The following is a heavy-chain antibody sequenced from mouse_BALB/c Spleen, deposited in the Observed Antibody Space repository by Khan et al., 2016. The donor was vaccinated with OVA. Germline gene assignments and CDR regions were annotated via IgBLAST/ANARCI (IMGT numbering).Heavy chain of an antibody. CDR1: GYTFTSYT. V-gene: IGHV1-4*01. Sequence: QVQLKQSGAELARPGASVKMSCTASGYTFTSYTIHWIKLRPGQGLEWIGFINPSNGYTNYNQKLKDKATLTADKSSTTVYMLLSSLTSDDSSIDNCLRDGAYHRNDGWFAYWGQGTLVTVSA. CDR2: INPSNGYT. J-gene: IGHJ3*01. CDR3: LRDGAYHRNDGWFAY. D-gene: IGHD2-14*01.